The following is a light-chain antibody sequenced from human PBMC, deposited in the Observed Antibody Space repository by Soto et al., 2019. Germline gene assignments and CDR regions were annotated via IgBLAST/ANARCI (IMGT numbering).Light chain of an antibody. J-gene: IGLJ1*01. CDR3: QSFDSSLNGYV. CDR2: GNN. CDR1: RSNFGAGYD. Sequence: QLVLTQPPSVSGAPGQRVTIPCTGSRSNFGAGYDVHWYQQFPGSAPKLVMYGNNNRPSGVPDRFSGSKSGTSASLAISGLQAEDEADYYCQSFDSSLNGYVFGSGTKVTVL. V-gene: IGLV1-40*01.